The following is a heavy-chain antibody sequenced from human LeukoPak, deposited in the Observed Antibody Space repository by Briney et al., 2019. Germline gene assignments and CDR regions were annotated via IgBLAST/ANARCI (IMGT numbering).Heavy chain of an antibody. V-gene: IGHV3-48*01. Sequence: PGGSLRLSCAASGFTFSSYSMNWVRQAPGKGLEWVSYISSSSSTIYYADSVKGRFTISRDNAKNSLYLQMNSLRAEDTAVYYCARGYGERGYYYYGLDVWGQGTPVTVSS. CDR2: ISSSSSTI. D-gene: IGHD4-17*01. CDR1: GFTFSSYS. CDR3: ARGYGERGYYYYGLDV. J-gene: IGHJ6*02.